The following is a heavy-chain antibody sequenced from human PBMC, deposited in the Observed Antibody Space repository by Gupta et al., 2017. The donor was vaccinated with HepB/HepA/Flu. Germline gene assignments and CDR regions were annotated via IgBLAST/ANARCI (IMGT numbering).Heavy chain of an antibody. CDR1: GFTFSNHG. Sequence: QVQLVESGGGVVQPERSLRLSCAASGFTFSNHGMHWVRQAPGKGLEWMAVISYDGSNKYFADSVKGRFTISRDNSKNTLYLQMNSLRAEDTAVYYGAKSWSVSSAWFFDNWGQGTLVTVSS. J-gene: IGHJ4*02. CDR2: ISYDGSNK. CDR3: AKSWSVSSAWFFDN. D-gene: IGHD6-19*01. V-gene: IGHV3-30*18.